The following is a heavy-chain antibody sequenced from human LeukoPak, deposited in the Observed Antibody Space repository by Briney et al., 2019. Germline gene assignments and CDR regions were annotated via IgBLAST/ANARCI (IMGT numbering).Heavy chain of an antibody. V-gene: IGHV1-18*01. Sequence: ASVTVSCKTSGYTFTTYGISWVRQAPGQGLEWMGWVSAYNANYAQKFQGRVTMTTDTSTGTAYMELGSLRSDDSAIYYCARMRDSNAGNYFDYWGQGTLVTV. CDR2: VSAYNA. D-gene: IGHD3-10*01. CDR3: ARMRDSNAGNYFDY. CDR1: GYTFTTYG. J-gene: IGHJ4*02.